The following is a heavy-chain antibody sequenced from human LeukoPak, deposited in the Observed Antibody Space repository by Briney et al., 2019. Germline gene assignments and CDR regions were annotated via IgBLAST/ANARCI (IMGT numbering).Heavy chain of an antibody. CDR1: GFTFSSYA. Sequence: PGGSLRLSCAASGFTFSSYAMSWVRQAPGKGLEWVSAISGSGGSTYYADSEKGRFTISRDNTKNSMFLQMDSLTVEDTALYFCTRDLPATISLGDDYWGPGTPVTVSS. CDR3: TRDLPATISLGDDY. CDR2: ISGSGGST. D-gene: IGHD5-12*01. V-gene: IGHV3-23*01. J-gene: IGHJ4*02.